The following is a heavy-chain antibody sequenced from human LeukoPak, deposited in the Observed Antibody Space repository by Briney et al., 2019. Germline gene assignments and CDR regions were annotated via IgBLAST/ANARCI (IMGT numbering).Heavy chain of an antibody. CDR1: GYTFTTYA. Sequence: ASVKVSCKASGYTFTTYAMHWVRQAPGQGLEWMGWITPSGGTNYPQKFQCRVAITRHTSITTAYTYLSRLTSDDTAVYYCARDRYGDGFAHFDYWGQGALVTVSS. CDR2: ITPSGGT. D-gene: IGHD5-24*01. V-gene: IGHV1-2*02. J-gene: IGHJ4*02. CDR3: ARDRYGDGFAHFDY.